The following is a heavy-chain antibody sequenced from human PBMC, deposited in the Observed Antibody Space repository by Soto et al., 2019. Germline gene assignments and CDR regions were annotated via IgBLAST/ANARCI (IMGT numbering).Heavy chain of an antibody. V-gene: IGHV3-74*01. Sequence: GGSLRLSCAASGFTFSSHWMHWVRHVPGKQFVWVARINSYGSSTDYADSVKGRFTISRDNAKNTLYLQIKSLGDEDTAVYYCARDRPAFSVPTRLAQPCFVYWGTGILVTVSS. CDR3: ARDRPAFSVPTRLAQPCFVY. CDR2: INSYGSST. CDR1: GFTFSSHW. D-gene: IGHD2-2*01. J-gene: IGHJ4*02.